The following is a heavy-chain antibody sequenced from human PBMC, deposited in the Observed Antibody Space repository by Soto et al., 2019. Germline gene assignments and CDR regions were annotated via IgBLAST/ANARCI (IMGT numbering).Heavy chain of an antibody. Sequence: QVQLVQSGAEVKKPGASVKVSCKTSGYTFTSYAISWVRQAPGQGLEWMGWISAYNGNTHYAQKLQGRVTMTTDTSTSTAYMELRSLRSDDKAVYSCARDLAAAGPFDYWGQGTLVTVSS. D-gene: IGHD6-13*01. CDR3: ARDLAAAGPFDY. CDR1: GYTFTSYA. CDR2: ISAYNGNT. J-gene: IGHJ4*02. V-gene: IGHV1-18*01.